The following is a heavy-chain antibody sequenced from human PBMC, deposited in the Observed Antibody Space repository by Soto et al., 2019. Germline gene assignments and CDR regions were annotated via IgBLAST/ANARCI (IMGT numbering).Heavy chain of an antibody. V-gene: IGHV3-48*03. Sequence: EVQLLESGGGLVQPGGSLRLSCGVSGFTFNDFEMNWVRQAPGKGLEWLAYIDGSGTTKKYADSVRGRFTISRDNPNNPLFLQMSSLSAADTAIYYCARGVGQFNYWGQGNLVSVSS. CDR1: GFTFNDFE. CDR3: ARGVGQFNY. D-gene: IGHD3-10*01. CDR2: IDGSGTTK. J-gene: IGHJ4*02.